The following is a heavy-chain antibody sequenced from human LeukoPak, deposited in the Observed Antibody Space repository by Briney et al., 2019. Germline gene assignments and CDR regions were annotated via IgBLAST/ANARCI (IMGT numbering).Heavy chain of an antibody. V-gene: IGHV1-46*01. J-gene: IGHJ4*02. Sequence: ASVKVSCKASGYTFTGYHMHWVRQAPGQGLEWMGMIYPRDGSTSYAQKFQGRVTVTRDTSTSTVHMELSGLRSEDTAVYYCARDQDGFDYWGQGTLVTVSS. CDR1: GYTFTGYH. CDR3: ARDQDGFDY. CDR2: IYPRDGST.